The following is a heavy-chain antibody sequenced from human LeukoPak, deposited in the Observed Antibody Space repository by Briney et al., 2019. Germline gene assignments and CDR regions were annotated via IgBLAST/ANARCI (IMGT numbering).Heavy chain of an antibody. Sequence: GGSLRLSCAASGFIFSDYSMYWVRQAPGKGLEWLAVISYDGSNSYYADSVKGRFTIARDNSKNTLNLQMNSLRAEDTAVYYCARGYSSSSEGSFDYWGQGTLVTVSS. J-gene: IGHJ4*02. CDR2: ISYDGSNS. CDR3: ARGYSSSSEGSFDY. V-gene: IGHV3-33*01. D-gene: IGHD6-6*01. CDR1: GFIFSDYS.